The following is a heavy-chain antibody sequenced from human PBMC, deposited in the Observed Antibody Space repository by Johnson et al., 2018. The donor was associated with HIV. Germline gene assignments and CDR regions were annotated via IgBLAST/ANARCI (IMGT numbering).Heavy chain of an antibody. CDR3: TTAIVIDAFDI. D-gene: IGHD3-16*02. CDR2: INSDGSST. V-gene: IGHV3-23*03. Sequence: VQLVESGGGLVQPGGSLRLSCAASGFTFSNYAMSWVRQAPGKGLQWVSRINSDGSSTNYADSVKGRFTISRDDSKNTLYLQMNSLTTEDTAVYYCTTAIVIDAFDIWGQGTMVTVSS. CDR1: GFTFSNYA. J-gene: IGHJ3*02.